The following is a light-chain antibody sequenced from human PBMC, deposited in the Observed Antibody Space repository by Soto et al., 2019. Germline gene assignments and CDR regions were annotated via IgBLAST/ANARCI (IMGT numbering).Light chain of an antibody. J-gene: IGKJ1*01. Sequence: IVFAPSPATPSLSPGEKAHPPFKAGQSVTSSYLSWYQQKPGQPPRLLIYGASSRATGIPDRFSGGGSGTDFTLTISRLEPEDFAVYYCQQYGSSPQSFGQGTKVDIK. CDR1: QSVTSSY. CDR2: GAS. CDR3: QQYGSSPQS. V-gene: IGKV3-20*01.